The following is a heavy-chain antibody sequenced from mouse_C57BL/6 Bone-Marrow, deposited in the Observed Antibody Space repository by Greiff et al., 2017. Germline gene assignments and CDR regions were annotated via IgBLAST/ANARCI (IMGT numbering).Heavy chain of an antibody. CDR3: ARERIITTVVATRYAMDY. CDR1: GYTFTSYW. J-gene: IGHJ4*01. CDR2: INPSSGYT. D-gene: IGHD1-1*01. V-gene: IGHV1-7*01. Sequence: QVQLQQSGAELAKPGASVKLSCKASGYTFTSYWMHWVKQRPGQGLEWIGYINPSSGYTKYNQKFKDKATLTADKSSSTAYMQLSSLTYEVSAVYYCARERIITTVVATRYAMDYWGQGTSVTVSS.